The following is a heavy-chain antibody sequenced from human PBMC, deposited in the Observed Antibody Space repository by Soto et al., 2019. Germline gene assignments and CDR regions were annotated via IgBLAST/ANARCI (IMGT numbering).Heavy chain of an antibody. CDR3: ARDGQSAADSGFDP. V-gene: IGHV3-33*01. J-gene: IGHJ5*02. CDR1: GFTFSSYG. D-gene: IGHD6-13*01. Sequence: QVQLVESGGGVVQPGRSLRLSCAASGFTFSSYGMHWVRQAPGKGLEWVAVIWYDGSNKYYADSVKGRFTISRDSSKNTLYLQMNSLRAEDTAVYYWARDGQSAADSGFDPWGQGTLVTVYS. CDR2: IWYDGSNK.